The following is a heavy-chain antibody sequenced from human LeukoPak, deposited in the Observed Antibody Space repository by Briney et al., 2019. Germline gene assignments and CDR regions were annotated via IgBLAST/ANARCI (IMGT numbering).Heavy chain of an antibody. J-gene: IGHJ4*02. CDR1: GHSLNRGYY. CDR3: VRMDDY. Sequence: PSETLSLTCVVSGHSLNRGYYWGWMRQPPGEGLEWIGSISQSGSTSYTASLKSRVTMSVDTSKNQLSLKLKSVTATDTAVYYCVRMDDYWGQGTLVTVSS. V-gene: IGHV4-38-2*01. CDR2: ISQSGST.